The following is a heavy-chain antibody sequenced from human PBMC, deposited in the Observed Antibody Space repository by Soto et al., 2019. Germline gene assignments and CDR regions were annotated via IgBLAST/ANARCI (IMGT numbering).Heavy chain of an antibody. CDR3: AKRLVSSPCAFDI. Sequence: EVQLLESGGGLVQPGGSLRLSCAASGFTFSSYAMSWVRQAPGKGLEWVSAISGSGGSTYYADSVKGRFTISRDNSKNTLYLQMNSVRAEDTAVYYCAKRLVSSPCAFDIWGQGTMVTVSS. J-gene: IGHJ3*02. CDR2: ISGSGGST. D-gene: IGHD2-2*01. CDR1: GFTFSSYA. V-gene: IGHV3-23*01.